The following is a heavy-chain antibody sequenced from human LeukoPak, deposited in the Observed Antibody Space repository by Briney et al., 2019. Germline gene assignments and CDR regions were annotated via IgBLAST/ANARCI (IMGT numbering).Heavy chain of an antibody. CDR3: AKGRHSMIAVIYFDY. D-gene: IGHD3-22*01. CDR1: GFTFDDYA. V-gene: IGHV3-9*03. Sequence: PGRSLRLSCAASGFTFDDYAMHWVRQAPGKGLEWVSGISWNSGSIGYADSVKGRFTISRDNAKNSLYLQMNSLRAEDMALYYCAKGRHSMIAVIYFDYWGQGTLVTVSS. CDR2: ISWNSGSI. J-gene: IGHJ4*02.